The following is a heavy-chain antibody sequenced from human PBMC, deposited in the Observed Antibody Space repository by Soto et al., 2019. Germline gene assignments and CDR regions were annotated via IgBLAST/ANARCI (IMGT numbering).Heavy chain of an antibody. CDR3: ARGLLRGYGMDV. V-gene: IGHV3-30-3*01. CDR2: ISYDGSNK. J-gene: IGHJ6*02. CDR1: GFTFSSYA. Sequence: PGGSLRLSCAASGFTFSSYAMHWVRQAPGKGLEWVAVISYDGSNKYYADSVKGRFTISRDNSKNTLYLQMNSLRAEDTAVYYCARGLLRGYGMDVWGQSTTVTVSS. D-gene: IGHD3-10*01.